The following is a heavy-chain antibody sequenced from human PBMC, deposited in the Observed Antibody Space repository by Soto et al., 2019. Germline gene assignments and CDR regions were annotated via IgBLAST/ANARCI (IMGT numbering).Heavy chain of an antibody. J-gene: IGHJ4*02. Sequence: QVQLVQSGAEVKKPGSSVKVSCKASGGTFSSYAISWVRQAPGQGLEWMGGIIPIFGTANYAQKFQGRVTIAADESTSTAYMELSSLRSEDTAVYYCARGKECGGDCYSGPDYWGQGTLVTVSS. CDR2: IIPIFGTA. CDR1: GGTFSSYA. V-gene: IGHV1-69*01. CDR3: ARGKECGGDCYSGPDY. D-gene: IGHD2-21*02.